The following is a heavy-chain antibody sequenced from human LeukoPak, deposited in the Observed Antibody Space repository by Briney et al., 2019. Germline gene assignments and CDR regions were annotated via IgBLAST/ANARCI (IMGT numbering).Heavy chain of an antibody. D-gene: IGHD3-22*01. J-gene: IGHJ1*01. CDR2: IIPILGIA. CDR1: GGTFSNYA. CDR3: ATKPYYSDSSGYYYEYFQH. Sequence: SVKVSCKASGGTFSNYAINWVRQAPGQGLEWMGRIIPILGIANYAQKFQGRVTITADKSTSTAYMELSSLRSEDTAVYYCATKPYYSDSSGYYYEYFQHWGQGTLVTVSS. V-gene: IGHV1-69*04.